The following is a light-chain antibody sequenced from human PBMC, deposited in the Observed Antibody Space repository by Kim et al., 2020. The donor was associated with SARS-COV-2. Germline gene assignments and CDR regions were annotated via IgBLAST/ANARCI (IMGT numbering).Light chain of an antibody. V-gene: IGLV1-47*01. CDR1: SSNIGSNY. Sequence: QSVLTQPTSASGTPGQSFTISCSGISSNIGSNYVYWYQQFPGTSPKLLIYRNNLRPSGVPDRFSGSKSGTSASLAISGLRSEDEADYYCASWDDSLSGVIFGGGNQLTVL. J-gene: IGLJ2*01. CDR2: RNN. CDR3: ASWDDSLSGVI.